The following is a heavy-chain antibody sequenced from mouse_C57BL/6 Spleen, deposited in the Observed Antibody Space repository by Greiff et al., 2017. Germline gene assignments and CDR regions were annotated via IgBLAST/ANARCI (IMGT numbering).Heavy chain of an antibody. CDR3: TELTGDSDY. CDR2: IDPEDGDP. CDR1: GFNIKDYY. J-gene: IGHJ2*01. D-gene: IGHD4-1*01. V-gene: IGHV14-1*01. Sequence: VQLQQSGAELVRPGASVKLSCTASGFNIKDYYMHWVKQRPEQGLEWIGRIDPEDGDPEYAPTFQGKATMTADTSSNTAYLQIGSLASEDTAVYYCTELTGDSDYWGQGTTLTVSS.